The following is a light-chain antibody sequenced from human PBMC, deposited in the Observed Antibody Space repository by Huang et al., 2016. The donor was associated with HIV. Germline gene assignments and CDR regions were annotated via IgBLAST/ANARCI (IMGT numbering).Light chain of an antibody. CDR1: QSVNSGY. CDR3: QQYGSSPGT. J-gene: IGKJ1*01. Sequence: IVLTQSPGTLSLSPGERATLSCRASQSVNSGYLAWYQQKPGKDPRLLIYGASSRATGIPGRFSGRGSGTDFTLTISRLQPEDFAGYFCQQYGSSPGTFGQGTKVEMK. CDR2: GAS. V-gene: IGKV3-20*01.